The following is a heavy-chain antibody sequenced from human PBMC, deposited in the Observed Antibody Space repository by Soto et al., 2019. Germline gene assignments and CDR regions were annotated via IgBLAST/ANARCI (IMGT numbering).Heavy chain of an antibody. V-gene: IGHV4-31*03. Sequence: QVQLQESGPGLVKPSQTLSLTCIVSGGSISSGAHYWSWIRQHPGKGLEWIGYIYHSGSTYYNPSLKSRLSISVDTSKNHFSLRLSSVTAAETAVYCCARGRSGLNAESFDFWGQGTLVTVSS. CDR3: ARGRSGLNAESFDF. CDR1: GGSISSGAHY. J-gene: IGHJ4*02. CDR2: IYHSGST. D-gene: IGHD1-26*01.